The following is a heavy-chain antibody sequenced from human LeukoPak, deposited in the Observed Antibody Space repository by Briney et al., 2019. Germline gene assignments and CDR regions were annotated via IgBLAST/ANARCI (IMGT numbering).Heavy chain of an antibody. CDR2: IYYSGST. Sequence: SETLSLTCTVSGGSISSYYWSWIRQPPGKGLEWIGYIYYSGSTNYNPSLTSRVTISVDTSKNQFSLKLSSVTAADTAVYYCARHYSNYVMYYFDYWGQGTLVTVSS. CDR1: GGSISSYY. CDR3: ARHYSNYVMYYFDY. V-gene: IGHV4-59*08. D-gene: IGHD4-11*01. J-gene: IGHJ4*02.